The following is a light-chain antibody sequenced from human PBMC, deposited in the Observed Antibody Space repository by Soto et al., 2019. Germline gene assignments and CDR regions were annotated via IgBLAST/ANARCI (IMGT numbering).Light chain of an antibody. J-gene: IGKJ5*01. V-gene: IGKV1D-12*01. CDR2: AAS. CDR1: QDIAAY. CDR3: QQAYSFPNT. Sequence: DIQVTQSPSSVSASVGDRVTITCRASQDIAAYLAWYQHKPGRAPELLIHAASSLQSGVPSRFSGSGSGTDFTLTINSLQPEDFATYYCQQAYSFPNTFGQGTRLEI.